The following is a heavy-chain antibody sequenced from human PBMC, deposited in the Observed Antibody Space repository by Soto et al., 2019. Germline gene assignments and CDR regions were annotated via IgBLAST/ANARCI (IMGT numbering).Heavy chain of an antibody. CDR3: AKGWLVRGGQFDY. CDR1: GFTFSSYV. J-gene: IGHJ4*02. V-gene: IGHV3-23*01. Sequence: EVQLLESGGNLVQPGGSLRLSCAASGFTFSSYVMSWVRQAPGKGLEWVSGISDSGGTTYYADSVRGRFTISRDNSKNTLYLQMKSLRAEDTAVYYCAKGWLVRGGQFDYWGQGTLVTVSS. CDR2: ISDSGGTT. D-gene: IGHD6-19*01.